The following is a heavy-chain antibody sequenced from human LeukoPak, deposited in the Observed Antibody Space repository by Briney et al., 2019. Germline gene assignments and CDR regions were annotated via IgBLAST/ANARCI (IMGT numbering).Heavy chain of an antibody. CDR2: ISSSGSTI. V-gene: IGHV3-11*04. J-gene: IGHJ5*02. CDR3: AREAAAGRGWFDP. D-gene: IGHD6-13*01. CDR1: GFTFSDYY. Sequence: SGGSLRLSCAASGFTFSDYYMSWIRQAPGKGLEWVSYISSSGSTIYYADSVKGRFTISRDNAKNSLYLQMNSLRAEDTAVYYCAREAAAGRGWFDPWGQGTLVTVSS.